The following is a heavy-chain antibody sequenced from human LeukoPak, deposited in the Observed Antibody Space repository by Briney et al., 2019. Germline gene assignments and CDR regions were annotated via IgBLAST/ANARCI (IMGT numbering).Heavy chain of an antibody. Sequence: GESLRLSCAASGFTFTTYWMSWIRQLPGKGLEWVANINQDGTEKYYVDSVKGRFTISRDNAKNSLYLQMNSLRAEDTALYYCAKGGYYDLDAFDIWGQGTMVTVSS. V-gene: IGHV3-7*03. CDR2: INQDGTEK. CDR1: GFTFTTYW. CDR3: AKGGYYDLDAFDI. J-gene: IGHJ3*02. D-gene: IGHD1-26*01.